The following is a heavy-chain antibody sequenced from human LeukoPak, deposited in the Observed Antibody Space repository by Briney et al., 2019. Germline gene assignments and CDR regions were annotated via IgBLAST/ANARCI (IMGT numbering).Heavy chain of an antibody. D-gene: IGHD3-22*01. Sequence: GRSLRLSCAASGFTFSSYGMHWVRQAPGKGLEWVAVIWYDGSNKYYADSVKGRFTISRDNSKNTLYLQMNSLRAEDTAVYYCARNSYGRYDSSGYSQYWGQGTLVTVSS. CDR1: GFTFSSYG. CDR2: IWYDGSNK. J-gene: IGHJ4*02. V-gene: IGHV3-33*01. CDR3: ARNSYGRYDSSGYSQY.